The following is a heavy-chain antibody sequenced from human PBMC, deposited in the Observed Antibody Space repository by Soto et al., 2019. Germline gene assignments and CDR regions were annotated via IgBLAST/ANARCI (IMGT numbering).Heavy chain of an antibody. Sequence: GGSMRLSCAAAGLNFISYSMNWVRKKTGKGLEWVSYISSSSSTIYYADSVKGRFTISRDNAKNSLYLQMNSLRAEDTAVYYCARERGYSGYDSGWFDPWGQGTLVTVSS. CDR1: GLNFISYS. CDR3: ARERGYSGYDSGWFDP. CDR2: ISSSSSTI. V-gene: IGHV3-48*01. D-gene: IGHD5-12*01. J-gene: IGHJ5*02.